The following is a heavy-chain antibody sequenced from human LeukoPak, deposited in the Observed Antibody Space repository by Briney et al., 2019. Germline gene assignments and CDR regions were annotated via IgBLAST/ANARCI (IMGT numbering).Heavy chain of an antibody. D-gene: IGHD6-19*01. Sequence: GGSLRLSRAASGFTFSSYWMSWVRQAPGKGLEWVANIKQDGSEKYYVDSVKGRFTISRDNAKNSLYLQMNSLRAEDTAVYYCARADSSGWFIGYYYMDVWGKGTTVTVSS. CDR3: ARADSSGWFIGYYYMDV. CDR1: GFTFSSYW. J-gene: IGHJ6*03. V-gene: IGHV3-7*01. CDR2: IKQDGSEK.